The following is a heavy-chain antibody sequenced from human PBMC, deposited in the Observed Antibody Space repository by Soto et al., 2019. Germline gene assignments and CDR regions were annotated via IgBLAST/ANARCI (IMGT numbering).Heavy chain of an antibody. V-gene: IGHV4-59*12. D-gene: IGHD5-18*01. CDR1: GGSLRGYS. CDR3: ARGTAMEQYYYYYYGMDV. Sequence: SETLSLTCTVSGGSLRGYSWSWIRQSPGKGLEWIGYVYSGGGTNYSPSFMGRVTISVDTTDNQFSLKLNSVTAADTAVYYCARGTAMEQYYYYYYGMDVWGQGTTVTVSS. J-gene: IGHJ6*02. CDR2: VYSGGGT.